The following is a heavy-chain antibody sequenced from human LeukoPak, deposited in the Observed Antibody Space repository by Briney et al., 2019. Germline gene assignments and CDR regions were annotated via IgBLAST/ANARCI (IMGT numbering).Heavy chain of an antibody. Sequence: GGSLRLSCAASGFTFSSYAMSWVRQAPGKGLEWVSAISGSGGSTYYADSVKVRFTISRDNSKNTLYLQMNSLRAEDTAVYYCARLGVVTGKREVNPLDYWGQGTLVTVSS. CDR2: ISGSGGST. D-gene: IGHD2-21*02. CDR3: ARLGVVTGKREVNPLDY. J-gene: IGHJ4*02. CDR1: GFTFSSYA. V-gene: IGHV3-23*01.